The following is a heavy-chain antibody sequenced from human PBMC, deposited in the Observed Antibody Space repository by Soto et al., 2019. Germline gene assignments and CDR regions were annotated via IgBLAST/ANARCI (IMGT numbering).Heavy chain of an antibody. V-gene: IGHV2-5*02. Sequence: QITLKESGPTLVNPTQTLTLTCTFSGFSLSTSGVAVGWIRQPPGKALEWLALIYWDDDRRYSSFLKSRLTITKDPSKNQVVLTMTNMDPVDTATYYCTHMRSYYGSGRHAFDIWGQGTMVTVSS. D-gene: IGHD3-10*01. CDR3: THMRSYYGSGRHAFDI. J-gene: IGHJ3*02. CDR2: IYWDDDR. CDR1: GFSLSTSGVA.